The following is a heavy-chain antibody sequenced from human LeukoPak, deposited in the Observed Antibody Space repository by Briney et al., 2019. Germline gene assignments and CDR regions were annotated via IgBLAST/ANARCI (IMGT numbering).Heavy chain of an antibody. J-gene: IGHJ4*02. CDR2: IYYSGST. CDR1: GGSISSYY. D-gene: IGHD4-23*01. Sequence: PSETLSLTCTVSGGSISSYYWSWIRQPPGKGLEWIGYIYYSGSTNYNPSLKSRVSISVDTSKNQFSLKLSSVTAADTAVYYCASDYGGNSPYYFDYWGQGTLVTVSS. CDR3: ASDYGGNSPYYFDY. V-gene: IGHV4-59*01.